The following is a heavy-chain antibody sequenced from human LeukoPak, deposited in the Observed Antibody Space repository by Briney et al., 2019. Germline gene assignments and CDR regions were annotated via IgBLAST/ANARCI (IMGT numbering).Heavy chain of an antibody. CDR1: AFTFSNYP. Sequence: GGSLRLSCIVSAFTFSNYPMHWVRRAPGKGLEWVAVISFDGSNKYYADSVKGRFTISRDNSKNTLYLQMNSLRAEDTALYYCAKALVVPAAIPGFDYWGQGTMVTVSS. J-gene: IGHJ4*02. CDR3: AKALVVPAAIPGFDY. D-gene: IGHD2-2*01. CDR2: ISFDGSNK. V-gene: IGHV3-30-3*01.